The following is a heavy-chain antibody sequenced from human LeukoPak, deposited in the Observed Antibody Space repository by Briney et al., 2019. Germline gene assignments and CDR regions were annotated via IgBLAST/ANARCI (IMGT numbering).Heavy chain of an antibody. CDR1: GYTFTSYG. V-gene: IGHV1-18*01. D-gene: IGHD3-22*01. Sequence: ASVKVSCKASGYTFTSYGISWGRQAPGQRLEWMGWISAYKGNTNYAQKLQGRVTMTTDTSTSTAYMELRSLRSDDTAVYYCARDSSDYYDSSGYYYYWGQGTLVTVSS. CDR2: ISAYKGNT. CDR3: ARDSSDYYDSSGYYYY. J-gene: IGHJ4*02.